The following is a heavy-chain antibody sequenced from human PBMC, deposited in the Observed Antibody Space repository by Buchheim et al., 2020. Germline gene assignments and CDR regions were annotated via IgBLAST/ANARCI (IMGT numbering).Heavy chain of an antibody. CDR2: INPNNGDT. CDR3: ARFHYDTSMDV. CDR1: GYTITGYY. J-gene: IGHJ6*02. Sequence: QVQLVQSGAEVKKPGASVKVSCKASGYTITGYYMHWVRQAPGQGIEWMGWINPNNGDTNYAQKFQGRVTITRDTSISTVYMELSRLRSDDTAVYYCARFHYDTSMDVWGQGTT. D-gene: IGHD3-22*01. V-gene: IGHV1-2*02.